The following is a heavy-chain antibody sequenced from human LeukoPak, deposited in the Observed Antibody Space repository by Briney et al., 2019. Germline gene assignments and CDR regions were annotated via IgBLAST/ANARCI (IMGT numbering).Heavy chain of an antibody. D-gene: IGHD5-24*01. J-gene: IGHJ4*02. CDR1: GGTFSSYA. CDR3: ARDGPITVEMATITFDY. Sequence: GSSVKVSCKASGGTFSSYAISWVRQAPGQGLEWMGRIIPIFGTANYAQKFQGRVTITTDESTSTAYMELSSLRSEDTAVYYCARDGPITVEMATITFDYWGQGTLVTVSS. CDR2: IIPIFGTA. V-gene: IGHV1-69*05.